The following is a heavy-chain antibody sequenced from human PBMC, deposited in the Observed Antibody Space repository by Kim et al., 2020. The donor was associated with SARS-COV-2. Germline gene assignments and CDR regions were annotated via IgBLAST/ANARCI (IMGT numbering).Heavy chain of an antibody. J-gene: IGHJ4*02. D-gene: IGHD3-10*01. Sequence: YNPSLKSRVTISVDTSKNQFSLKLSSVTAADTAVYYCARLSRGTGSLDYWGQGTLVTVSS. V-gene: IGHV4-34*01. CDR3: ARLSRGTGSLDY.